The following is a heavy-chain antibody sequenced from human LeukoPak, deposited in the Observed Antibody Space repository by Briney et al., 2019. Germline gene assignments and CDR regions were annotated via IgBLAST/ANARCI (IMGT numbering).Heavy chain of an antibody. CDR3: ARAYVAGTFDY. V-gene: IGHV3-48*03. CDR2: ISSSGSTI. Sequence: PGGSLRLSCAASGFTFSSYEMNWVRQAPGKGLEWVSYISSSGSTIYYADSVKGRFTISRDNAKNSLYLQMNSLRAEDTAVYYCARAYVAGTFDYWGQGTLVTVSS. D-gene: IGHD6-19*01. CDR1: GFTFSSYE. J-gene: IGHJ4*02.